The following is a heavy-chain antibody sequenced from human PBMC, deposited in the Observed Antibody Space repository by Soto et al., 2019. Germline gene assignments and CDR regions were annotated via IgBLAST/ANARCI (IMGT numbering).Heavy chain of an antibody. CDR1: GYTFTSYG. J-gene: IGHJ4*02. CDR2: ISAHNGNT. Sequence: QVHLVQSGAEVKKPGASVKVSCKGSGYTFTSYGITRVRQAPGQGLEWMGWISAHNGNTDYAQKLQGRVTVTRDTSTSTAYMELRRLRSDDTAVYYCARGRYGDYWGQGAVVTVSS. V-gene: IGHV1-18*01. CDR3: ARGRYGDY. D-gene: IGHD1-1*01.